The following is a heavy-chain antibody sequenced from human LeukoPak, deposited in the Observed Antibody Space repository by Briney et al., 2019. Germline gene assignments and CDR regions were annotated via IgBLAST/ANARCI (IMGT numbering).Heavy chain of an antibody. V-gene: IGHV4-59*08. CDR1: GGSISYYY. CDR2: VYYSGSP. J-gene: IGHJ3*02. CDR3: ARHAYCGGDCFGGAFEI. D-gene: IGHD2-21*02. Sequence: NASETLSLTCTVSGGSISYYYWSWIRQPPGKGLEWIGYVYYSGSPSYNPSLKSRVTISLDTSKHQFSLKLNSVTAADTAVYYCARHAYCGGDCFGGAFEIWGQGTMVTVSS.